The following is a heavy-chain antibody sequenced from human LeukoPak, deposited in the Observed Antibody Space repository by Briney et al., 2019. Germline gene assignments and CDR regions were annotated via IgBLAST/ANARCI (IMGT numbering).Heavy chain of an antibody. Sequence: GGSLRLSCAASGFTFSRYGMHWVRKAPGKGLEWVAVISDDGRNKYYGDSVKGRFTISRDNSKNTLYVQMNSLRAEDTAVYYCAKDFVPYDSSSYNYHYYYGMDVWGQGTTVTVSS. D-gene: IGHD3-22*01. CDR2: ISDDGRNK. CDR3: AKDFVPYDSSSYNYHYYYGMDV. V-gene: IGHV3-30*18. J-gene: IGHJ6*02. CDR1: GFTFSRYG.